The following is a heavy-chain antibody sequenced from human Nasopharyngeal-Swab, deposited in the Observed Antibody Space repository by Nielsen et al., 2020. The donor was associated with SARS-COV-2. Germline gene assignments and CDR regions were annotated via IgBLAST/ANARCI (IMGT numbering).Heavy chain of an antibody. V-gene: IGHV3-21*04. J-gene: IGHJ4*02. CDR1: GFTFSSYS. CDR3: ARYVNDYGLFDY. CDR2: ISSSSSYI. D-gene: IGHD4-17*01. Sequence: GGSLRLSCAASGFTFSSYSMNWVRQAPGKGLEWVSSISSSSSYIYYEDSVKGRFTISRDNAKNSLYLQMNSLRAEYTAVYYCARYVNDYGLFDYWVQGTLVTVSS.